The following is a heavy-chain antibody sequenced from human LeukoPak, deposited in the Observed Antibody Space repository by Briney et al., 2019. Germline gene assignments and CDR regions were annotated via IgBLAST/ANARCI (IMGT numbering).Heavy chain of an antibody. D-gene: IGHD1-26*01. CDR2: IRGKVYGGTT. Sequence: GGSLRLSCTASGFTFGDNAMSWFRQAPGKGLEWVSFIRGKVYGGTTEYAASVKGRFTISRDDSKSIAYLQMNSLKIEDTAVYYCTRGPWEDYWGQGTLVTVSS. V-gene: IGHV3-49*03. CDR1: GFTFGDNA. J-gene: IGHJ4*02. CDR3: TRGPWEDY.